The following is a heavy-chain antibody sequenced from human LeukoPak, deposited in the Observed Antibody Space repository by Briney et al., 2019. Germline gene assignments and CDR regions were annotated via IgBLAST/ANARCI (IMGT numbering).Heavy chain of an antibody. CDR3: AKTALTGTTRNWFDP. V-gene: IGHV3-23*01. D-gene: IGHD1-7*01. CDR2: ISGSGDNT. CDR1: GFTFSSYA. J-gene: IGHJ5*02. Sequence: GGSLRLSCAASGFTFSSYAMSWVRQAPGKGLEWVSTISGSGDNTYYADSVKGRFTISRDNSKNTLYLQMNSLRAEDTAVYYCAKTALTGTTRNWFDPWGQGTLVTVSS.